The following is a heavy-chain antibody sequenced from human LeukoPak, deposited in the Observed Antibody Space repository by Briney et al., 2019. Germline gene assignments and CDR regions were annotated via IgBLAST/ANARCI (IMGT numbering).Heavy chain of an antibody. CDR1: GYTFTSYG. J-gene: IGHJ4*02. CDR3: ASTHRGRGPKSHSSGCFDY. V-gene: IGHV1-18*01. Sequence: ASVKVSCKASGYTFTSYGISWVRQAPGQGLEWMGWISAYNGNTNHAQKLQGRVTMTTDTSTSTAYMELRSLRSDDTAVYYCASTHRGRGPKSHSSGCFDYWGQGTLVTVSS. CDR2: ISAYNGNT. D-gene: IGHD6-19*01.